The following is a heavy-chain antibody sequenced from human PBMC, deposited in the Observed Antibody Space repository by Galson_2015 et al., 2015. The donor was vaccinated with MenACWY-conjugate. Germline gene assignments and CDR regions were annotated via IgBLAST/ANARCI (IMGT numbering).Heavy chain of an antibody. J-gene: IGHJ4*02. CDR2: IYPPDSDT. V-gene: IGHV5-51*01. D-gene: IGHD3-3*01. CDR1: EYSFSRFW. Sequence: QSGAEVKKPGESLKISCQGSEYSFSRFWIGWVRQMPGKGLEWMGLIYPPDSDTRYSPSFQGQVTMSADKSITTAYLQWSSLKASDTAIYYCAVAIYDFWSGYSFDYWGQGTLVTVSS. CDR3: AVAIYDFWSGYSFDY.